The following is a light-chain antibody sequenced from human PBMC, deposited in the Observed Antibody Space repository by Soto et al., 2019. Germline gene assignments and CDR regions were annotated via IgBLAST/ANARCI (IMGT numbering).Light chain of an antibody. CDR2: GAS. V-gene: IGKV3-15*01. J-gene: IGKJ2*01. Sequence: EIIVTQSQASLSVSPGERATLSCRASQSVNNNLAWYQQKPGQAPRLLIYGASTRATGIPGRFRGSGSGTEVTLTITSLHSEDCALYFCQQYNSLPPDTFGQGNKPEIK. CDR1: QSVNNN. CDR3: QQYNSLPPDT.